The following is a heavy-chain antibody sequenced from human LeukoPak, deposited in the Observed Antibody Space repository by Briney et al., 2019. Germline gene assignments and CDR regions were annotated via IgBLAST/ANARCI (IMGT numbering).Heavy chain of an antibody. CDR2: ISDSGDGT. V-gene: IGHV3-23*01. D-gene: IGHD6-13*01. J-gene: IGHJ4*02. CDR1: SFTFSLYW. CDR3: AKDKAPGSWHTPSDF. Sequence: GGSLRLSCAASSFTFSLYWMHWVRQAPGKGLEWVSGISDSGDGTYYAESVKGRFTISRDNSKNTVFLQMNSLRADDTAKYYCAKDKAPGSWHTPSDFWGQGTLVTVSS.